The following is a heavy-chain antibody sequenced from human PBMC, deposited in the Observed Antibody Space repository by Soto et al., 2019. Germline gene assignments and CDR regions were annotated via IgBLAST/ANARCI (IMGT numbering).Heavy chain of an antibody. J-gene: IGHJ6*01. CDR1: GYNFSINSAA. V-gene: IGHV6-1*01. CDR2: TYYRSKWYN. Sequence: PSHPLXLTCAISGYNFSINSAAFNFIMQSPSRVLEWLGRTYYRSKWYNDYAVSVKSRITINPDTSKNQFSLQMNSVTPEDTAVYYCARLLEGVDYGMEVWGQGTTVNVYS. D-gene: IGHD2-15*01. CDR3: ARLLEGVDYGMEV.